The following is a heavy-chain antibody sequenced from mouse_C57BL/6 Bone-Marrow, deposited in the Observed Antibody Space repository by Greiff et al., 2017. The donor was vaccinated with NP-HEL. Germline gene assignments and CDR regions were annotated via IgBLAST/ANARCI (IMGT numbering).Heavy chain of an antibody. CDR1: GYTFTSYW. J-gene: IGHJ2*01. D-gene: IGHD1-1*01. Sequence: VQRVESGAELAKPGASVKLSCKASGYTFTSYWMHWVKQRPGQGLEWIGYINPSSGYTKHNQKFKDKATLTADKYSSTAYMQLSSLTYEDSAVYYCARWRLRSYFDYWGQGTTLTVSS. CDR3: ARWRLRSYFDY. V-gene: IGHV1-7*01. CDR2: INPSSGYT.